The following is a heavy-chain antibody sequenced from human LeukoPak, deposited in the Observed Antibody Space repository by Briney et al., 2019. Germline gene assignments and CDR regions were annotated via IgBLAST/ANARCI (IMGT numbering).Heavy chain of an antibody. D-gene: IGHD6-13*01. Sequence: KAGGSLRLSCAASGFTFSNYAMSWIRQAPGKGLEWVSYISSSGSHTNYADSVKGRFTISRDNAKNSLSLQVNSLRADDTAVYYCARVGSIAAAGTPDYWGQGTLVTVSS. CDR3: ARVGSIAAAGTPDY. CDR1: GFTFSNYA. J-gene: IGHJ4*02. CDR2: ISSSGSHT. V-gene: IGHV3-11*06.